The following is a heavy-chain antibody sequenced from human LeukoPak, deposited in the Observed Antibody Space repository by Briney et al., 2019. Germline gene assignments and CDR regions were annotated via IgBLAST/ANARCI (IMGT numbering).Heavy chain of an antibody. V-gene: IGHV4-30-2*01. CDR1: GGSISSGGYS. Sequence: SETLSLTCAVSGGSISSGGYSWSWIRQPPGKGLEWIGYIYHSGSTYYNPSLKSRVTISVDRSKNQFSLKLSPVTAADTAVYYWARAWGGGNWFDPWGQGTLVTVSS. D-gene: IGHD3-16*01. CDR3: ARAWGGGNWFDP. CDR2: IYHSGST. J-gene: IGHJ5*02.